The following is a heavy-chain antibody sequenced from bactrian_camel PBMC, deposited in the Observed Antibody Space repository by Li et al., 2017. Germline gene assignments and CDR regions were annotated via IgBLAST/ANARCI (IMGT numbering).Heavy chain of an antibody. D-gene: IGHD1*01. CDR3: AVDRALTWLLEADAYHS. CDR2: LDDDGST. J-gene: IGHJ4*01. CDR1: EKIAGSYC. Sequence: VQLVESGGGSVQDGGSLKLSCVASEKIAGSYCLAWFRQVPGKEREGVVGLDDDGSTTYADFAKGRFTVSLDNAKNTVYLQMNSLKPEDTAIYYCAVDRALTWLLEADAYHSWGQGTQVTVS. V-gene: IGHV3S53*01.